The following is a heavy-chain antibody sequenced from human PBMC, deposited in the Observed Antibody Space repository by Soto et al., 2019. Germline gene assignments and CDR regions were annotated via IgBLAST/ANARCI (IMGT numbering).Heavy chain of an antibody. V-gene: IGHV3-11*01. CDR1: GFTFSDYY. J-gene: IGHJ4*02. Sequence: PGGSLRLSCAASGFTFSDYYMSWIRQAPGKGLEWVSYISSSGSTIYYADSVKGRFTISRDNAKNSLYLQMNSLRAEDTAVYYCTTVYDYIWGSYRRYFDYWGQGTLVTVSS. CDR3: TTVYDYIWGSYRRYFDY. D-gene: IGHD3-16*02. CDR2: ISSSGSTI.